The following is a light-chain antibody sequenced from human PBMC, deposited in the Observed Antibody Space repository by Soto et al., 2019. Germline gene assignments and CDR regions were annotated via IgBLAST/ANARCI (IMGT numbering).Light chain of an antibody. Sequence: QSVLTQPPSASRTPGQRVTISCSGSSSNIGNNYVYWYQRLPGTAPKLLIYRNNQRPSGVPDRFSGSKSGTSASLAISGLRSEDEADYYCAAWDDSLSGHVVFGGGTQLTVL. J-gene: IGLJ2*01. CDR1: SSNIGNNY. CDR3: AAWDDSLSGHVV. V-gene: IGLV1-47*01. CDR2: RNN.